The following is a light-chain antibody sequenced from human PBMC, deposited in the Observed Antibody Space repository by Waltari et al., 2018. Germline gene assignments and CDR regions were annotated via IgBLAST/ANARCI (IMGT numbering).Light chain of an antibody. J-gene: IGKJ4*02. Sequence: DIQMTQSPSSLSASVAGTVTITCQASQDISNYFNWYQQKPGKAPKLLINTASRLQSGVPSRFSGSGSGTDFTLTISTLQHEDFATYYCQQSYSIPRTFGRGTKVEIK. CDR1: QDISNY. CDR3: QQSYSIPRT. V-gene: IGKV1-39*01. CDR2: TAS.